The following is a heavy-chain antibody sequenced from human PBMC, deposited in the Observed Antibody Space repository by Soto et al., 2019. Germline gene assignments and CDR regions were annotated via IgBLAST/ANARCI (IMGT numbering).Heavy chain of an antibody. CDR1: GYTFTGYY. Sequence: ASVKVSCKASGYTFTGYYMHWVRQAPGQGLEWMGWINPNSGGTNYAQKFQGWVTMTRDTSISTAYMELSRLRAEDTAVYYCARAMDIAMTSKDNWFGPWGQGTLVTVSS. CDR3: ARAMDIAMTSKDNWFGP. J-gene: IGHJ5*02. CDR2: INPNSGGT. D-gene: IGHD2-2*03. V-gene: IGHV1-2*04.